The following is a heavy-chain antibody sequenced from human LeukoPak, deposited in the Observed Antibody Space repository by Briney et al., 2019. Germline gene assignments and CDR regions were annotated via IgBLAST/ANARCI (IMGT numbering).Heavy chain of an antibody. CDR3: ARERVAGTSYYYYYGMDV. J-gene: IGHJ6*02. CDR2: IWHDGSNK. D-gene: IGHD6-19*01. CDR1: GFTFSSYA. V-gene: IGHV3-33*01. Sequence: PGRSLRLSCAASGFTFSSYAMHWIRQASGKGLEWVAVIWHDGSNKYYAASVKGRFTVSRDNSKNTLYPQINSLRAEDTAVYYCARERVAGTSYYYYYGMDVWRQGTTVTVSS.